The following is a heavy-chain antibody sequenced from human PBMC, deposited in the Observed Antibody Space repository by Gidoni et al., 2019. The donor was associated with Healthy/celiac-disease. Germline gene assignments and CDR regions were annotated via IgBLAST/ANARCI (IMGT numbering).Heavy chain of an antibody. D-gene: IGHD2-15*01. CDR2: IKQDGSEK. CDR3: ARGRGCSGGSCYSDY. CDR1: GFTFSSYW. J-gene: IGHJ4*02. Sequence: EVQLVESGGGLVQPGGSLRLSCAASGFTFSSYWMSWVRQAPGKGLEWVANIKQDGSEKYYVDSVKGRFTISRDNAKNSLYLQMNSLRAEDTAVYYCARGRGCSGGSCYSDYWGQGTLVTVSS. V-gene: IGHV3-7*03.